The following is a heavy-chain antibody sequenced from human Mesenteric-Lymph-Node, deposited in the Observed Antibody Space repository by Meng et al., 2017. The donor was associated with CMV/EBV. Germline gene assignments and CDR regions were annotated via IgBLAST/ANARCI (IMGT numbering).Heavy chain of an antibody. CDR2: INFSGSFI. Sequence: GESLKISCAASGFNFSDYYMTWIRQAPGKGLEWVSYINFSGSFINYAESVRGRFTISRDNAKNSLYLQMNSLRAEDTAVYYCARREGIHLRIYGVGYGMDVWGQGTTVTVSS. D-gene: IGHD3-3*01. J-gene: IGHJ6*02. CDR3: ARREGIHLRIYGVGYGMDV. V-gene: IGHV3-11*01. CDR1: GFNFSDYY.